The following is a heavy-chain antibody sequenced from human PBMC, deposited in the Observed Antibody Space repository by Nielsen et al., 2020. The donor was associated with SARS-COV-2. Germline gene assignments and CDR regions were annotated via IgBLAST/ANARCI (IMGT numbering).Heavy chain of an antibody. J-gene: IGHJ4*02. D-gene: IGHD3-10*01. CDR1: GFTFSNAW. V-gene: IGHV3-15*01. CDR2: IKSKTDGGTT. CDR3: TTATVSIIWFGESVHIDY. Sequence: GESLKISCAASGFTFSNAWMSWVRQAPGKGLEWVGRIKSKTDGGTTDYAAPVKGRFTISRDDSKNTLYLQMNSLKTEDTAVYYCTTATVSIIWFGESVHIDYWGQGTLVTVSS.